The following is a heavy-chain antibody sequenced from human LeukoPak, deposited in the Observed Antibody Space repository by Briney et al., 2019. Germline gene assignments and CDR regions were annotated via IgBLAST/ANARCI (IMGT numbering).Heavy chain of an antibody. CDR2: ISGSGGST. V-gene: IGHV3-23*01. D-gene: IGHD3-22*01. J-gene: IGHJ4*02. Sequence: GGSLRLSCAASGFTLSSYAMSWVRQAPGKGLEWVSAISGSGGSTYYADSVKGRFTISRDNSKNTLYLQMNSLRAEDTAVYYCAKDPDYYDSSGYYWGQGTLVTVSS. CDR3: AKDPDYYDSSGYY. CDR1: GFTLSSYA.